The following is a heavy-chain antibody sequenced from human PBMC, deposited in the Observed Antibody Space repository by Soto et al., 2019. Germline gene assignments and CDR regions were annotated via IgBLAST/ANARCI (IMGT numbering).Heavy chain of an antibody. V-gene: IGHV3-23*04. J-gene: IGHJ4*02. CDR2: ISGSDGKT. CDR3: GKLSYLDY. CDR1: GFSFASFA. Sequence: DVRLAESGGGLVQPGGSLRLSCTTSGFSFASFAMTWVRQAPGKGLEWVATISGSDGKTYYGDSVKGRFSISRDTSRNTLLLTEDRPGTDRPAIYFCGKLSYLDYWGQGTRVTVSS.